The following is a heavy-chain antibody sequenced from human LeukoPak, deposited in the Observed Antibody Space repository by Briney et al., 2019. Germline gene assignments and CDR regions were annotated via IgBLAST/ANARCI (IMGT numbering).Heavy chain of an antibody. Sequence: GGSLRLSCAASGFTFSSYGMHWVRQAPGKGLEWVAFIRYDGSNKYYADSVKGRFTISRDNSKNTLYLQMNSLRAEDTAVYYCAKDGWIQLWLFDYWGQGTLVTVSS. CDR2: IRYDGSNK. CDR1: GFTFSSYG. D-gene: IGHD5-18*01. V-gene: IGHV3-30*02. CDR3: AKDGWIQLWLFDY. J-gene: IGHJ4*02.